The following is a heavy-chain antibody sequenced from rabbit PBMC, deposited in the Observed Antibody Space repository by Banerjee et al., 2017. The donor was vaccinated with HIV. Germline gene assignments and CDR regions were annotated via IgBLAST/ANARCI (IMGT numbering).Heavy chain of an antibody. V-gene: IGHV1S40*01. Sequence: QQLEESGGGLVKPGASLTLTCTASGVSFSFSSYMCWVRQAPGKGLEWIACINAATGKDVYASWAKGRFTISTTSSTTVTLQMTSLTAADTATYFCARAGEGGDGYLNLWGQGTLVTVS. J-gene: IGHJ4*01. CDR2: INAATGKD. CDR3: ARAGEGGDGYLNL. CDR1: GVSFSFSSY. D-gene: IGHD5-1*01.